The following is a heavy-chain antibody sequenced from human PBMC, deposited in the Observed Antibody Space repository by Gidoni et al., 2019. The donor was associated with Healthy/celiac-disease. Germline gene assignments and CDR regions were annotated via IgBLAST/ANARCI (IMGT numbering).Heavy chain of an antibody. CDR1: GSTFSDYY. Sequence: QVQLVESGGGLVKPGGSLRLSWSAPGSTFSDYYMSWIRQAPGKGLEWVSYISSSSSYTNYADSVKGRFTISRDNAKNSLYLQMNSLRAEDTAVYYCAREYSGYDYDYYYYMDVWGKGTTVTVSS. D-gene: IGHD5-12*01. J-gene: IGHJ6*03. CDR3: AREYSGYDYDYYYYMDV. CDR2: ISSSSSYT. V-gene: IGHV3-11*05.